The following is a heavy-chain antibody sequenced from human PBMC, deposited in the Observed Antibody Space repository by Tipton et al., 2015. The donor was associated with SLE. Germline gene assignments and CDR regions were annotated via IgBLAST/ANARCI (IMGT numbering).Heavy chain of an antibody. Sequence: LRLSCTVSSGSFSSSAYYWGWIRQPPGKGLEWIGSIYYSGTTYYNPSLKSRVTISIDTSRNQFSLNLSSVTAADTAVYYCARSGAIVPAVINWLDPWGQGTLITVSS. J-gene: IGHJ5*02. CDR3: ARSGAIVPAVINWLDP. D-gene: IGHD2-2*01. CDR2: IYYSGTT. V-gene: IGHV4-39*07. CDR1: SGSFSSSAYY.